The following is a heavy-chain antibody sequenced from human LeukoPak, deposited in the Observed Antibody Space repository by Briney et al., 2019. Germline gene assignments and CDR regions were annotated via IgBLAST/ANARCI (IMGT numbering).Heavy chain of an antibody. CDR1: GFTFSSYD. Sequence: GGSLRLSCAASGFTFSSYDMNWVRQAPGKGLEWVSYISSSGSTIYYADSVKGRFTISRDNAKNSLYLQMNSLRAEDTAVYYCARGAVRGYSGGSLVDYWGQGTLVTVSS. D-gene: IGHD5-12*01. CDR3: ARGAVRGYSGGSLVDY. V-gene: IGHV3-48*03. J-gene: IGHJ4*02. CDR2: ISSSGSTI.